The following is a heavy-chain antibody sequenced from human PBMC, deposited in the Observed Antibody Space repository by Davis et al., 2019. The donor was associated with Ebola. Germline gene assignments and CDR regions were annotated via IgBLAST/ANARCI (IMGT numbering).Heavy chain of an antibody. D-gene: IGHD2-15*01. Sequence: SVKVSCKAVGYTLTSYAMTWVRQAPGQGLEWMGGIIPVFRTASYAQKFQGRVTITADESTRTAYMELDGLISEDTAVYYCAHLGPQRYCSGGGCHGYLDYWGQGTLVTVSS. V-gene: IGHV1-69*13. CDR2: IIPVFRTA. CDR3: AHLGPQRYCSGGGCHGYLDY. J-gene: IGHJ4*02. CDR1: GYTLTSYA.